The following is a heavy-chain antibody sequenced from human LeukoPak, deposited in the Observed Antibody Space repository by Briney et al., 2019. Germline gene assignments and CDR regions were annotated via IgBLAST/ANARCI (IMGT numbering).Heavy chain of an antibody. D-gene: IGHD3-10*01. CDR2: ITPMSATP. CDR1: AGTFSRYA. Sequence: GASVKVPCKTSAGTFSRYAISWVRQAPGQGLEWMGRITPMSATPSQTQWIQGRVTITADISTNTVYLDLSSLRSEDTALYFCAGDPPGTPVGFDIWGQGTMVTVSS. J-gene: IGHJ3*02. CDR3: AGDPPGTPVGFDI. V-gene: IGHV1-69*06.